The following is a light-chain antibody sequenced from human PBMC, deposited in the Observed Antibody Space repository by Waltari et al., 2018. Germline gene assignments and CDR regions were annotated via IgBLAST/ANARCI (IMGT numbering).Light chain of an antibody. CDR2: KDS. CDR1: ALAQHY. J-gene: IGLJ3*02. V-gene: IGLV3-25*03. CDR3: QSSDTLTSWV. Sequence: SSQLTQPPSDSVSPGHPDRTTCSGDALAQHYSYWYQQKSGQAPVLVIYKDSKRPSGIPERFSGSSSGTTVTLTISGVQTEDEADYYCQSSDTLTSWVFGGGTKLTVL.